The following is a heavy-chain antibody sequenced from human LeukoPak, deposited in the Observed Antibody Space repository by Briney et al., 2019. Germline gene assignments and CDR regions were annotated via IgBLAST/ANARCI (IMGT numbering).Heavy chain of an antibody. CDR1: GFTFSSYW. CDR3: ARELNGLDP. J-gene: IGHJ5*02. Sequence: PGGSLRLSCAASGFTFSSYWMSWVRQAPGKGLGWVANIKQDGSEKYYVDSVKGRFTISRDNAKNSLYLQMNRLRAEDTAVYSCARELNGLDPWGQGTLVTVSS. V-gene: IGHV3-7*01. CDR2: IKQDGSEK. D-gene: IGHD2-8*01.